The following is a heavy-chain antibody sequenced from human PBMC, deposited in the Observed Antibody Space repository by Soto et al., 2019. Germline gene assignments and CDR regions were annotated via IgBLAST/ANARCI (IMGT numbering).Heavy chain of an antibody. CDR2: ISGNGGFT. D-gene: IGHD2-2*02. Sequence: EVQLLESGGGLGQPGGSLRLSCAASGFTFGSYAMSWVRQAPGKGLEWVSTISGNGGFTYYADSVQGRFSISRDNSKNTLYLQINTLRAEDTAKYYCAQDMGNIVVVPAALRPSHFYYGMDIWGQGTTVTVSS. J-gene: IGHJ6*02. V-gene: IGHV3-23*01. CDR1: GFTFGSYA. CDR3: AQDMGNIVVVPAALRPSHFYYGMDI.